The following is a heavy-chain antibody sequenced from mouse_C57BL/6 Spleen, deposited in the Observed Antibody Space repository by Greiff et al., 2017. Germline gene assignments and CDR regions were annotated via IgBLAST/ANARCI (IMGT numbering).Heavy chain of an antibody. J-gene: IGHJ3*01. Sequence: EVKLVESGAELVRPGASVKLSCTASGFNIKDYYMHWVKQRPEQGLEWIGRIEPEDGDTEYAPKFQGKATMTADTSSNTAYLQLSSLTSEDTAVYYCTTRAGSSLWFAYWGQGTLVTVSA. D-gene: IGHD1-1*01. V-gene: IGHV14-1*01. CDR3: TTRAGSSLWFAY. CDR1: GFNIKDYY. CDR2: IEPEDGDT.